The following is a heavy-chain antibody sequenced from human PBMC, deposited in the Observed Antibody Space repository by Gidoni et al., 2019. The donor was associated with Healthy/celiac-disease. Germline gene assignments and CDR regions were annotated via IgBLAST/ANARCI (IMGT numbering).Heavy chain of an antibody. Sequence: QVQLVESGGVVGQPGRSLGLPCAASGFTFSSYGMHWVRQAPGKGLEWVAGIWYDGSNKYYADSVKGRFTISRDNSKNTLDLQMNSLRAEDTAVYYCARDLTGGINGFDPWGQGTLVTVSS. CDR1: GFTFSSYG. CDR2: IWYDGSNK. J-gene: IGHJ5*02. CDR3: ARDLTGGINGFDP. D-gene: IGHD1-20*01. V-gene: IGHV3-33*01.